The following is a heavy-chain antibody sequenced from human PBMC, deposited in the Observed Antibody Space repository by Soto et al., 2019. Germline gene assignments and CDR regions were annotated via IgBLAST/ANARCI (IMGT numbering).Heavy chain of an antibody. V-gene: IGHV1-2*04. D-gene: IGHD3-10*01. CDR3: ARVIWFGESGDAFDI. J-gene: IGHJ3*02. CDR1: GYTFTGYY. CDR2: INPNSGGT. Sequence: GASVKVSCKASGYTFTGYYMHWVRQAPGQGLEWMGWINPNSGGTNYAQKFQGWVTMTRDTSISTAYMELSRLRSDDTAVYYCARVIWFGESGDAFDIWGQGTMVTDSS.